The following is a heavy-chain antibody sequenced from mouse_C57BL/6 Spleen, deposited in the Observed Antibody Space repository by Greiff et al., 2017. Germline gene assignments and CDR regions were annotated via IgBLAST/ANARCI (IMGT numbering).Heavy chain of an antibody. Sequence: EVKLVESGPELVKPGASVKISCKASGYSFTDYNMNWVKQSNGKSLEWIGVINPNYGTTSYNQKFKGKATLTVDQSSSTAYMQLNSLTSEDSAVYYCAMGYDGYYDAWFAYWGQGTLVTVSA. D-gene: IGHD2-3*01. CDR2: INPNYGTT. CDR1: GYSFTDYN. J-gene: IGHJ3*01. V-gene: IGHV1-39*01. CDR3: AMGYDGYYDAWFAY.